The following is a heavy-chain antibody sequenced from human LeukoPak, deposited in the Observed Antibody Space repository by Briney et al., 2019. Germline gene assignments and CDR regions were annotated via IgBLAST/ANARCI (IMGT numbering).Heavy chain of an antibody. Sequence: ASVKVSCKASGYTFTGYYMRWVRQAPGQGLEWMGWINPNSGGTNYAQKFQGRVTMTRDTSISTAYMELSRLRSDGTAVYYCARGGSGWFDAFDIWGQGTMVTVSS. D-gene: IGHD6-19*01. V-gene: IGHV1-2*02. CDR2: INPNSGGT. J-gene: IGHJ3*02. CDR3: ARGGSGWFDAFDI. CDR1: GYTFTGYY.